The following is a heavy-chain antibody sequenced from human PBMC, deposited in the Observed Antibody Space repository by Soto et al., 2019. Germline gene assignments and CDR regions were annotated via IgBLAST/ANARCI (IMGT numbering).Heavy chain of an antibody. CDR1: GFTFRSYG. Sequence: SLSLSCAASGFTFRSYGMHWVRQAPGKGLEWVALIWYDGSNKYYADSVRGRFAISRDNSKNTLYLQMNSLRAEDTAVYYCARDNPPYSSSSSGWFDPWGQGTLVTVSS. D-gene: IGHD6-6*01. CDR3: ARDNPPYSSSSSGWFDP. V-gene: IGHV3-33*01. CDR2: IWYDGSNK. J-gene: IGHJ5*02.